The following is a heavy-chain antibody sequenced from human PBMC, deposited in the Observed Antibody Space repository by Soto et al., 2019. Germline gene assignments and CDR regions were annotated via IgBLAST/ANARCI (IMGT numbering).Heavy chain of an antibody. Sequence: SETLSLTCTVSGGSISSGGYYWSWIRQHPGKGLEWIGYIYYSGSTYYNPSLKSRVTISVDTSKNQFSLKLSSVTAADTAVYYCARGKETWELLFGWGQGTLVTVSS. CDR1: GGSISSGGYY. CDR2: IYYSGST. V-gene: IGHV4-31*03. CDR3: ARGKETWELLFG. J-gene: IGHJ4*02. D-gene: IGHD1-26*01.